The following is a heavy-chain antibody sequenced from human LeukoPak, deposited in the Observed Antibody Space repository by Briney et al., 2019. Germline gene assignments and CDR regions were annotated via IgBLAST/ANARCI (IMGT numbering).Heavy chain of an antibody. CDR2: IYHSGTT. J-gene: IGHJ5*02. V-gene: IGHV4-38-2*01. Sequence: PSETLSLTCAVSGYSLSSGYYWDWIRQPPGKGLEWIGSIYHSGTTYYNPSLKSRVTISVDTSKNQFSLKVSSVTAADTAVYYSARHRGSQGPDPSGQGALVTVSS. CDR3: ARHRGSQGPDP. CDR1: GYSLSSGYY.